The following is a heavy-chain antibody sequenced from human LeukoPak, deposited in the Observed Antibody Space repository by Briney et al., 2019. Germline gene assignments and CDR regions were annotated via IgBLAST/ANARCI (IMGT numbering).Heavy chain of an antibody. CDR2: INTDGSST. CDR3: ASRACSSTSCYYY. J-gene: IGHJ4*02. Sequence: GGSLRLSCAASGFTFSTHWMHWVRQAPGKGLVWVSRINTDGSSTDYADSVKGRFTISRDNAKNTLYLQMNSLRAEDTAVYYCASRACSSTSCYYYWGQGTLVTVSS. CDR1: GFTFSTHW. D-gene: IGHD2-2*01. V-gene: IGHV3-74*01.